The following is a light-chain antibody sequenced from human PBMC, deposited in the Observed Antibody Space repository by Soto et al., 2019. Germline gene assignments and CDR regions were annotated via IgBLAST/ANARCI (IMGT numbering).Light chain of an antibody. V-gene: IGKV3-15*01. CDR1: QSVSSN. Sequence: EIVMTQSPATLSVSPGERATLSCRASQSVSSNLAWYQQKPGQAPRLLIYGASTRATGIPARFSGSWSGTEFTLTISSLQSEDFAVYYCQQYNNWPPRYTFGQGPKLEIK. J-gene: IGKJ2*01. CDR3: QQYNNWPPRYT. CDR2: GAS.